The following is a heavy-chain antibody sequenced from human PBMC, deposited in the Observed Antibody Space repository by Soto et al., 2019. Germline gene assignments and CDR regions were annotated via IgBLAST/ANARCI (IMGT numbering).Heavy chain of an antibody. Sequence: QVQLVESGGGVVQPGRSLRLSCAASGFTFSTYGMHWVRQAPGKGLEWVAVISYDGSNKYYADTVKGRFTISRDNSKNTLYLQMNSLRAEDTAVYYCAKDDCISTSCYYFDSWGQGPLVTVSS. J-gene: IGHJ4*02. CDR3: AKDDCISTSCYYFDS. D-gene: IGHD2-2*01. CDR1: GFTFSTYG. V-gene: IGHV3-30*18. CDR2: ISYDGSNK.